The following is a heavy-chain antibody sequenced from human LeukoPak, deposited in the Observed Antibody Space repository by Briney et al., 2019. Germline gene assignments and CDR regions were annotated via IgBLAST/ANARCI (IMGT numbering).Heavy chain of an antibody. CDR1: GFTFSSYA. V-gene: IGHV3-30*04. D-gene: IGHD3-10*01. J-gene: IGHJ4*02. Sequence: GGSLRLSCAASGFTFSSYAMHWDRQAPGKGLEWVAVISYDGSNKYYADSVKGRFTISRDNSKNTLYLQMNSLRAEDTAVYYCARERPPDYYGSGSYYFDYWGQGTLVTVSS. CDR3: ARERPPDYYGSGSYYFDY. CDR2: ISYDGSNK.